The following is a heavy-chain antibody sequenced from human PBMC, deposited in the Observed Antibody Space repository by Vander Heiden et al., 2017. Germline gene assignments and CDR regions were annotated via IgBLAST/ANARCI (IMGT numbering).Heavy chain of an antibody. V-gene: IGHV3-30*18. CDR2: ISYDGSNK. Sequence: QVQLVESGGGVVQPGRSLRLSCAASGLTFSSYGMHWVRQAPGKGLEWVAVISYDGSNKYYADAGKGRFTISRDNSKNTLYLQMNSLRAEDTAVYYCAKDRHYDVWSGYCDYWGQGTLVTVSS. CDR1: GLTFSSYG. CDR3: AKDRHYDVWSGYCDY. D-gene: IGHD3-3*01. J-gene: IGHJ4*02.